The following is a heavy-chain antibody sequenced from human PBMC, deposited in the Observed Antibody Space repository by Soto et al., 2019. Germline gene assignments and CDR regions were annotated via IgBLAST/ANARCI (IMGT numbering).Heavy chain of an antibody. Sequence: SETLSLTCTVSGGSISSYYWSWIRQPPGKGLEWIGYIYYSGSTNYNPSLKSRVTISVDTSKNQFSLKLSSVTAANTAVYYCARRYGSGFDYWGQGTLVTVSS. CDR2: IYYSGST. CDR1: GGSISSYY. J-gene: IGHJ4*02. CDR3: ARRYGSGFDY. V-gene: IGHV4-59*08. D-gene: IGHD6-19*01.